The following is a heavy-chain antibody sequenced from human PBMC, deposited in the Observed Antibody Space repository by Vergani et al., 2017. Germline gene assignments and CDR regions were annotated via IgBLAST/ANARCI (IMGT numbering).Heavy chain of an antibody. CDR3: VGGGYYRRHFDY. CDR1: GGSISSGGYY. D-gene: IGHD3-3*01. CDR2: IYTSGST. Sequence: QVQLQESGPGLVKPSQTLSLTCTVSGGSISSGGYYWSWIRQPAGKGLEWIGRIYTSGSTNYNPSLKSRVTISVDTSKNQFSLKLGSVTAADTAVYYCVGGGYYRRHFDYWGQGTLVTVSS. V-gene: IGHV4-61*02. J-gene: IGHJ4*02.